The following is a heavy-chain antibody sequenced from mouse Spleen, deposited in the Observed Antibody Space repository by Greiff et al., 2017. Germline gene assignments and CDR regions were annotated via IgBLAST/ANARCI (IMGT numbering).Heavy chain of an antibody. J-gene: IGHJ4*01. Sequence: VKLQESGAELVRPGTSVKMSCKASGYTFTNYWIGWAKQRPGHGLEWIGDIYPGGGYTNYNEKFKGKATLTADKSSSTAYMQFSSLTSEDSAIYYCARSYDNYYAMDYWGQGTSVTVSS. D-gene: IGHD2-3*01. CDR3: ARSYDNYYAMDY. V-gene: IGHV1-63*01. CDR2: IYPGGGYT. CDR1: GYTFTNYW.